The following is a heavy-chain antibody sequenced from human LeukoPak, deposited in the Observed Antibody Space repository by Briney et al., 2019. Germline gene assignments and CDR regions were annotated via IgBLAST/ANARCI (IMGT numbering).Heavy chain of an antibody. CDR2: IWYDGSNK. CDR3: ARVKGVTIFGVVTPAHFDY. V-gene: IGHV3-33*01. D-gene: IGHD3-3*01. J-gene: IGHJ4*02. CDR1: GFTFSSYG. Sequence: GGSLRLSCAASGFTFSSYGMHWVRQAPGKGLEWVAVIWYDGSNKYYADSVKGRFTISRDNAKNSLYLQMNSLRAEDTAVYYCARVKGVTIFGVVTPAHFDYWGQGTLVTVSS.